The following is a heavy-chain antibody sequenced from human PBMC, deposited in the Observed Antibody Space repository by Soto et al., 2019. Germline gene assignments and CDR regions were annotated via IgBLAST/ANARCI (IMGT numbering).Heavy chain of an antibody. Sequence: ASVKVSCKASGYTFTSYGIGWVRQAPGQGLERMGWISAYNGNTNYAQKLQGRVTMTTDTSTSTAYMELRSLRSDDMAVHYCPRDEYYSGSGSYYSPLYYSYGMVVWGQGATVNVSS. J-gene: IGHJ6*02. CDR1: GYTFTSYG. CDR3: PRDEYYSGSGSYYSPLYYSYGMVV. V-gene: IGHV1-18*03. D-gene: IGHD3-10*01. CDR2: ISAYNGNT.